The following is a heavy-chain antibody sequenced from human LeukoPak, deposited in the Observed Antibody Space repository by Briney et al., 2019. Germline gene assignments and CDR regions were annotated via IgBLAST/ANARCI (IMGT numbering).Heavy chain of an antibody. Sequence: SETLSLTCAVSGGSISSGGYSWSWIRQPPGKGPEWIGYIYHSGSTYYNPSLKSRVTISVDRSKNQFSLKLSSVTAADTAVYYCARVIGGVLAFDIWGQGTMVTVSS. CDR1: GGSISSGGYS. CDR3: ARVIGGVLAFDI. CDR2: IYHSGST. J-gene: IGHJ3*02. D-gene: IGHD3-16*01. V-gene: IGHV4-30-2*01.